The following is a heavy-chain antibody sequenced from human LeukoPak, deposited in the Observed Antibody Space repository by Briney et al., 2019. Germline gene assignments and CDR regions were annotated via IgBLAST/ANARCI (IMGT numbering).Heavy chain of an antibody. D-gene: IGHD3-10*01. CDR3: AREDNYYGSGSLFVGFDY. V-gene: IGHV3-48*03. Sequence: GGSLRLSCAASGFTFSSYEMNWVRQAPGKGLEWVSYTSSSGSTIYYADSVKGRFTISRDNAKNSLYLQMNSLRAEDTAVYYCAREDNYYGSGSLFVGFDYWGQGTLVTVSS. CDR2: TSSSGSTI. CDR1: GFTFSSYE. J-gene: IGHJ4*02.